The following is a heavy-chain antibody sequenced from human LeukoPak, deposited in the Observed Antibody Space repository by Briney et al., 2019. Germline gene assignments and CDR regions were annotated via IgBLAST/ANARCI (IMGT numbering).Heavy chain of an antibody. Sequence: PGGSLRLSCAASGFTFSNYEMNWVRQAPGKGLEWVSYISSRGSAIYYADSVKGRFTISRDNAKNSLYLQMNSLRAEDTAVYYCARGYYDSSGYSDAFDMWGQGTMVTVSS. D-gene: IGHD3-22*01. V-gene: IGHV3-48*03. CDR1: GFTFSNYE. CDR3: ARGYYDSSGYSDAFDM. J-gene: IGHJ3*02. CDR2: ISSRGSAI.